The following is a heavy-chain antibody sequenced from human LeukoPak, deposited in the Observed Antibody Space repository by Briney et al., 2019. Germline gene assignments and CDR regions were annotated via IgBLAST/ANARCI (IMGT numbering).Heavy chain of an antibody. CDR3: AKDLGVAARPSYHY. V-gene: IGHV3-74*01. Sequence: GGSLRLSCAASGFTFSSYWMYWVRQAPGKGLVWVSRISSDGITTNYAGAVKGRFTMSRDNSKNTLYLQMNSLRPEDTAVYFCAKDLGVAARPSYHYWGQGTLVTVSS. J-gene: IGHJ4*02. D-gene: IGHD6-6*01. CDR1: GFTFSSYW. CDR2: ISSDGITT.